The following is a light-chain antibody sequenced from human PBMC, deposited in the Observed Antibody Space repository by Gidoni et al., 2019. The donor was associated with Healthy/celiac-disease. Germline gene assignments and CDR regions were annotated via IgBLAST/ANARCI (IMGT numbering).Light chain of an antibody. CDR1: SSNIGSNT. CDR3: AAWDDSLNGPV. J-gene: IGLJ7*01. V-gene: IGLV1-44*01. CDR2: SNN. Sequence: QSVLTQPPSASGTPGQRVTISCSGSSSNIGSNTVNWYQQLPGPAPKLLLYSNNQRPSGVPDRFSGSKSGTSASLAISGLQSEDEADYYCAAWDDSLNGPVFGGGTQLTVL.